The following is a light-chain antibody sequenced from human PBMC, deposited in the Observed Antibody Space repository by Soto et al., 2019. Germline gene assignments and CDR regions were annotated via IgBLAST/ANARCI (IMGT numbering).Light chain of an antibody. Sequence: QSALTQPASVSGAPGQSITISCTGTNSDVGGYDYVSWYQQHPGKAPQLMIYEVSHRPSGVSNRFSGSRSGNTASLTISVLQAEDEDDYYCSSATSSTTLGVFGGGTKLTVL. J-gene: IGLJ3*02. CDR1: NSDVGGYDY. CDR3: SSATSSTTLGV. V-gene: IGLV2-14*01. CDR2: EVS.